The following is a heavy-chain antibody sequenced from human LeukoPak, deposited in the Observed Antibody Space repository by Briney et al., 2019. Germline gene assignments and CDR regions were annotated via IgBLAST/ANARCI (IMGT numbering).Heavy chain of an antibody. J-gene: IGHJ3*02. Sequence: PGGSLRLSCAASGFTFSNAWMSWVRQAPGKGLEWVGRIKSKTGGGTTDYAAPVKGRFTISRDDSKNTLYLQMNSLKTEDTAVYYCTTDHPPHRITMIVVGDAFDIWGQGTMVTVSS. CDR2: IKSKTGGGTT. D-gene: IGHD3-22*01. V-gene: IGHV3-15*01. CDR1: GFTFSNAW. CDR3: TTDHPPHRITMIVVGDAFDI.